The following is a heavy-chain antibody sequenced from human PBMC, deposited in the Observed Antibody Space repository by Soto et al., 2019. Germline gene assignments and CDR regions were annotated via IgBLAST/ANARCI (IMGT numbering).Heavy chain of an antibody. CDR2: IYWDDDK. D-gene: IGHD2-2*01. CDR3: AHSTLSVRDIVVVPATGGYYYYMDV. CDR1: GFSLSTSGVG. V-gene: IGHV2-5*02. J-gene: IGHJ6*03. Sequence: SGPTLVKPTQTLTLTCTFSGFSLSTSGVGVGWIRQPPGKALEWLALIYWDDDKRYSPSLKSRLTITKDTSKNQVVLTMTNMDPVDTATYYCAHSTLSVRDIVVVPATGGYYYYMDVWGKRTTVTVSS.